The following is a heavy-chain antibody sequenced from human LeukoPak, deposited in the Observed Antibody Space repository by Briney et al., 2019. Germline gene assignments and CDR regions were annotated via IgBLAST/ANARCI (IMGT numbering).Heavy chain of an antibody. CDR3: NIVGATGGIDY. CDR1: GYTFTSYY. D-gene: IGHD1-26*01. CDR2: INPSGGST. J-gene: IGHJ4*02. V-gene: IGHV1-46*01. Sequence: ASVKVSCKASGYTFTSYYMHWVRQAPGQGLEWMGIINPSGGSTSYAQKFQGRVTMTRDTSTSTVYMELSRLKSEDTAVYYCNIVGATGGIDYWGQGTLVTVSS.